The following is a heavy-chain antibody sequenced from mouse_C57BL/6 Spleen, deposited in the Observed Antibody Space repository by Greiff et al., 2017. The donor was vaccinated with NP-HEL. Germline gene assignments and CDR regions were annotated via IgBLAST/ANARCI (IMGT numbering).Heavy chain of an antibody. Sequence: QVQLQQPGAELVKPGASVKMSCKASGYTFTSYWITWVKQRPGQGLEWIGDIYPGSGSTNYNEKFKSKATLTVDKSSSTAYMQLSSLTSEDSAVYYCARDTTVVATDWFAYWGQGTLVTVSA. V-gene: IGHV1-55*01. CDR2: IYPGSGST. J-gene: IGHJ3*01. CDR3: ARDTTVVATDWFAY. CDR1: GYTFTSYW. D-gene: IGHD1-1*01.